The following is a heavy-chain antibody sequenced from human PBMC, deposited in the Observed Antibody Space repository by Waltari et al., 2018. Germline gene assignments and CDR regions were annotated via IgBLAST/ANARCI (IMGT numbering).Heavy chain of an antibody. D-gene: IGHD1-20*01. J-gene: IGHJ4*02. CDR3: ARWDSPGRYFGD. V-gene: IGHV4-59*08. CDR1: GGPIYHYF. Sequence: QVQLQESGPGLVKPSETLSLPCSVSGGPIYHYFWNWIRQPPGKGLQWIGYIRHTGITKSNPSLNSRVTMAVDTSKSQISLRLTSVSATDTAVYFCARWDSPGRYFGDWGQGTPVTVSS. CDR2: IRHTGIT.